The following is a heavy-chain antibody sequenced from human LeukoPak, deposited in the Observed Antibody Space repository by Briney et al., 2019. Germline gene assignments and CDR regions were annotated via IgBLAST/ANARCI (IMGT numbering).Heavy chain of an antibody. CDR3: AGSLGGSLFDY. J-gene: IGHJ4*02. Sequence: GASVKVSCKASGYTFTGYYMHWVRQAPGQGLEWMGIINPSGGSTSYAQKFQGRVTMTRDTSTSTVYMELSSLRSEDTAVYYCAGSLGGSLFDYWGQGTLVTVSS. CDR2: INPSGGST. D-gene: IGHD3-16*01. CDR1: GYTFTGYY. V-gene: IGHV1-46*01.